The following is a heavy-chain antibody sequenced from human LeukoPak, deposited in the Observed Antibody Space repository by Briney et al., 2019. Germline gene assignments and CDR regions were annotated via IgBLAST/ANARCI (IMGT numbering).Heavy chain of an antibody. Sequence: PSEPLSLTCAVYGGSFSGYYWSWIRQPPGKGLEWIGEINHSGSTNYNPSLKSRVTISVDTSKNQFSLKLSSVTAADTAVYYCARGGFGYGGNFRVRWFDPWGQGTLVTVSS. CDR3: ARGGFGYGGNFRVRWFDP. D-gene: IGHD4-17*01. CDR1: GGSFSGYY. CDR2: INHSGST. J-gene: IGHJ5*02. V-gene: IGHV4-34*01.